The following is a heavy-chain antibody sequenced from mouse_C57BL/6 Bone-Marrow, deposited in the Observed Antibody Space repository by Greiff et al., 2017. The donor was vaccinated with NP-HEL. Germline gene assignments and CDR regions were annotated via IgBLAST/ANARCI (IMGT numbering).Heavy chain of an antibody. V-gene: IGHV1-77*01. CDR1: GYTFTDYY. CDR2: IGPGSGST. Sequence: LVESGAELVKPGASVKISCKASGYTFTDYYINWVKQRPGQGLEWIGKIGPGSGSTYYNEKFKGKATLTADKSSSTAYMQLSSLTSEDSAVYFCARFSHYYGSSFLYWYFDVWGTGTTVTVSS. D-gene: IGHD1-1*01. J-gene: IGHJ1*03. CDR3: ARFSHYYGSSFLYWYFDV.